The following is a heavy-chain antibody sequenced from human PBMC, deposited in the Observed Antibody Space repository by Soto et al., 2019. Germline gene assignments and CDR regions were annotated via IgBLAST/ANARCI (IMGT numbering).Heavy chain of an antibody. J-gene: IGHJ6*02. CDR1: SDPTSTHT. V-gene: IGHV4-59*08. Sequence: QVQLQESGPGMVKPSETLSLTCTVSSDPTSTHTWGWIRQTPGKGLKWIGYIYETGGTAYNPSLKCRVTISLVSSTKELALKLSSATAAVTAMYHCGRQGIGPLHGLVDVWGRGTTVIVSS. D-gene: IGHD3-10*01. CDR2: IYETGGT. CDR3: GRQGIGPLHGLVDV.